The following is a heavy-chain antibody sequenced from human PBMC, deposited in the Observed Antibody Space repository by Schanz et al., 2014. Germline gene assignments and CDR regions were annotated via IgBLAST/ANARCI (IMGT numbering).Heavy chain of an antibody. CDR1: GFTVSNNL. Sequence: EVQLVESGGGLVQPGGSLRLSCAASGFTVSNNLMRWVRQAPGEGLVWVANIKLDGSEKYYVDSVKGRFTISRDNAKNSLYLQMNSLTAEDTAVYYCAKYGTGKGVSFEYWGQGTLVTVSS. CDR3: AKYGTGKGVSFEY. J-gene: IGHJ4*02. V-gene: IGHV3-7*01. D-gene: IGHD1-26*01. CDR2: IKLDGSEK.